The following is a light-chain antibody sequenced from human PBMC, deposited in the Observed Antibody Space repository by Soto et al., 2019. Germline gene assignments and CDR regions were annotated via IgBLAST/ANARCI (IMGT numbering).Light chain of an antibody. Sequence: IRLTQSPSSLSASVGDRVTITCRASQGISSYLAWYQQKPGKAPKLLISGASSLQSGVPSRFSGSGSGTDFTLTISSLKPEDYATYYCQQSYSTPPLTFGGGTKVDIK. CDR1: QGISSY. V-gene: IGKV1-39*01. J-gene: IGKJ4*01. CDR3: QQSYSTPPLT. CDR2: GAS.